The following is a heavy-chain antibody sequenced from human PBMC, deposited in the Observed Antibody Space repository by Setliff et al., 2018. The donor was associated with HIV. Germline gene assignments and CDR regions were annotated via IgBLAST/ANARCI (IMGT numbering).Heavy chain of an antibody. V-gene: IGHV4-38-2*01. CDR3: ARGDPFTDFDS. J-gene: IGHJ4*02. CDR1: GYSINTAYY. CDR2: FHHSGST. D-gene: IGHD3-16*01. Sequence: SETLSLTCSVSGYSINTAYYWGWIRQSPGKGLEWIGGFHHSGSTHYNPSLKSRLTMSLDTSKNQFSLNLDSVTAADTAVYYCARGDPFTDFDSWGQGTLVTVSS.